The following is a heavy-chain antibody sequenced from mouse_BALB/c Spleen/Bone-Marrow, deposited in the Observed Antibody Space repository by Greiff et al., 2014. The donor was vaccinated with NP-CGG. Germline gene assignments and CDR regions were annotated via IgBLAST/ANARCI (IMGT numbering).Heavy chain of an antibody. CDR3: ATGYYFDY. V-gene: IGHV3-8*02. J-gene: IGHJ2*01. CDR1: GDSITRGY. CDR2: ITYSANT. D-gene: IGHD4-1*01. Sequence: EVHLVESGPSLVKPSQTLSLTCSVTGDSITRGYWNWIRKFPGNKLEYMGYITYSANTYYNPSLKSRLSITRDTSKNQYYLQLNSVTTEGTATYYCATGYYFDYWGQGTTLTVSS.